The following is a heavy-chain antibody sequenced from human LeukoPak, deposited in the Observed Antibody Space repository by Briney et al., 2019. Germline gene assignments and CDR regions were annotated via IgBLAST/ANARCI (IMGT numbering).Heavy chain of an antibody. CDR1: GFTFSSYA. CDR2: ISYDGSNK. J-gene: IGHJ1*01. Sequence: GRSLRLSCAASGFTFSSYAMLWARQAPGKGLEWVAVISYDGSNKYYADSVKGRFTISRDNSKNTLSLQMNSLRAEDTAVYYCARARDPAEYFQHWGQGTLVTVSS. V-gene: IGHV3-30*01. CDR3: ARARDPAEYFQH.